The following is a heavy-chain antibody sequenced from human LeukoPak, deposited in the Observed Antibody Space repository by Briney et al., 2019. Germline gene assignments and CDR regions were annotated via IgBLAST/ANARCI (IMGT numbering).Heavy chain of an antibody. D-gene: IGHD3-10*01. Sequence: PGGDPEPYLQGSGCILQNNWIGRVREMPGKGLGWMGIIYPGDSDTRYSPSFQGQVTISADKSISTAYLQWSSLKASDTAMYYCARLSGHPNYFDYWGQGTVVTVSS. CDR3: ARLSGHPNYFDY. J-gene: IGHJ4*02. CDR1: GCILQNNW. CDR2: IYPGDSDT. V-gene: IGHV5-51*01.